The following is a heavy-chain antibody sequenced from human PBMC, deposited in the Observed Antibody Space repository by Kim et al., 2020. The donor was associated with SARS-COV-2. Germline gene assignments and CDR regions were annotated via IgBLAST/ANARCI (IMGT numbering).Heavy chain of an antibody. CDR3: VKDTGMMDVFDM. CDR2: LSGSDGRT. Sequence: GGSLRLSCAASGFTFSSSSMGWVRQAPGKGLDWVSTLSGSDGRTFYADSVKGRFTVSRDNSRNTLYLQMSSLRAEDTAVYYCVKDTGMMDVFDMWGQGTMVTVSS. J-gene: IGHJ3*02. V-gene: IGHV3-23*01. CDR1: GFTFSSSS. D-gene: IGHD1-1*01.